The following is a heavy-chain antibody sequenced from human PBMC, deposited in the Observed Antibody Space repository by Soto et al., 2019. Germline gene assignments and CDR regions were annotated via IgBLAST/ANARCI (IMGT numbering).Heavy chain of an antibody. CDR2: IIPIFGTA. CDR3: ARASAMAVDRSSYSSGWYRLYYGMDV. D-gene: IGHD6-19*01. V-gene: IGHV1-69*13. CDR1: GGTFSSYA. J-gene: IGHJ6*02. Sequence: SVKVSCKASGGTFSSYAISCVRQAPGQGLEWMGGIIPIFGTANYAQKFQGRVTITADESTSTAYMELSSLRSEDTAVYYCARASAMAVDRSSYSSGWYRLYYGMDVWGQGTTVTVS.